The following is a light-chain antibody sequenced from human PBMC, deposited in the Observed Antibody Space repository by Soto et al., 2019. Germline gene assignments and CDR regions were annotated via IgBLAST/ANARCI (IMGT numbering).Light chain of an antibody. CDR3: QQADSFPWT. Sequence: DTQMTQSPSSVSASVGDRVTISCRASQGIAGLLAWYQQRPGEAPKLLIYAASRLQGGVPSRFSGSGSGTDYTLTISSLQPEDCAVYYCQQADSFPWTFGQGTRVEL. CDR2: AAS. CDR1: QGIAGL. J-gene: IGKJ1*01. V-gene: IGKV1-12*01.